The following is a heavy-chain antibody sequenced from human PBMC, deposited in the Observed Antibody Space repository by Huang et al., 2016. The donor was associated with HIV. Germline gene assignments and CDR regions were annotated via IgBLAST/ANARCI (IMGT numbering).Heavy chain of an antibody. J-gene: IGHJ4*02. V-gene: IGHV4-59*01. CDR3: ARAFPSGALDY. Sequence: QVRLQESGPGLVRPSETLSLTCNVSGGSINKYYWSWIRQSPGKGLEGIGYIYYTGDTNYSPSLKSLVTILQDSSKNQCSLKLSSVTAADTAVYYCARAFPSGALDYWGQGTLVTVSS. CDR1: GGSINKYY. CDR2: IYYTGDT.